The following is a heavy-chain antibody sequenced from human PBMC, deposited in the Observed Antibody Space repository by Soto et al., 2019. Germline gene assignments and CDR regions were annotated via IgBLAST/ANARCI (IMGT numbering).Heavy chain of an antibody. J-gene: IGHJ6*03. CDR1: GDSISSYY. Sequence: SETLSLTCTVSGDSISSYYWSWVRQAPGKGLEWIGYVHYSGNTNYNPSLKSRVTTSVDTSKNHFSLNLRSVTAADTAVYYCARHLRSGPSCYDYSYYLDVWGKGTTVPVSS. CDR2: VHYSGNT. D-gene: IGHD2-2*01. CDR3: ARHLRSGPSCYDYSYYLDV. V-gene: IGHV4-59*08.